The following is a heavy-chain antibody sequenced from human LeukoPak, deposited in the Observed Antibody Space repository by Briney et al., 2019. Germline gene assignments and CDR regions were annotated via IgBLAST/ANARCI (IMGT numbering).Heavy chain of an antibody. D-gene: IGHD1-26*01. J-gene: IGHJ4*02. V-gene: IGHV3-74*01. CDR2: IHSDGSST. CDR1: GFTFSSYW. CDR3: TRDMQGSRLYLVGSQND. Sequence: GGSLRLSCAASGFTFSSYWMHWVRQAPGKGLVWVSRIHSDGSSTSYADSVKGRFTISRDNAMNTLYLQMNSLRAEDSALYYCTRDMQGSRLYLVGSQNDWGQGTLVTVSS.